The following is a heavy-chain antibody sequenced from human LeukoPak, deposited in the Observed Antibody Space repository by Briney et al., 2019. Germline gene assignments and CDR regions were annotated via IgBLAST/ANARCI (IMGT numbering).Heavy chain of an antibody. D-gene: IGHD4-11*01. Sequence: PGGSLRLSCAAPGFTFSSYSMNWVRQAPGKGLEWVSSISSSSSYIYYADSVKGRFTISRDNAKNSLYLQMNSLRAEDTAVYYCAILSTVTTPSDYWGQGTLVTVSS. CDR1: GFTFSSYS. CDR2: ISSSSSYI. V-gene: IGHV3-21*01. J-gene: IGHJ4*02. CDR3: AILSTVTTPSDY.